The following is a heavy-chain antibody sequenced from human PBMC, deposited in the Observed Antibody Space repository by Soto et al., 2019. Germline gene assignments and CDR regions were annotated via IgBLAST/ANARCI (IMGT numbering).Heavy chain of an antibody. CDR3: AREGGRDAFDM. J-gene: IGHJ3*02. D-gene: IGHD2-15*01. CDR2: IIPILGIP. Sequence: QVQLVQSGAEVKKPGSSVKVSCKASGGTFSSYIISWVRQAPGQGLEWMGRIIPILGIPNYAQKFQGRVTITADKTTRTAYMEMSSLSSEDTAVYYCAREGGRDAFDMWGQGTMVTVSS. CDR1: GGTFSSYI. V-gene: IGHV1-69*08.